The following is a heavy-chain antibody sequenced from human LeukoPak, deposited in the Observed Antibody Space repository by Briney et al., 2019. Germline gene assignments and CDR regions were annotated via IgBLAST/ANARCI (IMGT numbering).Heavy chain of an antibody. CDR3: ARVLGSSTSFSDS. J-gene: IGHJ5*02. V-gene: IGHV1-2*06. Sequence: ASVKVSCKASGYTFTGYYMHWVRQAPGQGLEWMGRINPNSGGTNYAQKFQGRVTMTRDTSISTAYMELSRLRSDDTAVYYCARVLGSSTSFSDSWGQGTLVTVSS. CDR1: GYTFTGYY. CDR2: INPNSGGT. D-gene: IGHD2-2*01.